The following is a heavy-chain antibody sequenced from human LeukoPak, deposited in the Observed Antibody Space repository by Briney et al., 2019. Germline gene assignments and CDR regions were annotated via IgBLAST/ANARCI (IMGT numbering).Heavy chain of an antibody. CDR1: EVSFKNYW. J-gene: IGHJ4*02. CDR3: ARDLAGYSSSWFVPKLDY. D-gene: IGHD6-13*01. V-gene: IGHV3-7*01. Sequence: GGSLRLSCAASEVSFKNYWMNWVRQAPGKGLEWVANINPDGSQKYYVDSVKGRFTISRDNAKNSLFLQMNSLRVEETAVYYCARDLAGYSSSWFVPKLDYWGQGTLVTVSS. CDR2: INPDGSQK.